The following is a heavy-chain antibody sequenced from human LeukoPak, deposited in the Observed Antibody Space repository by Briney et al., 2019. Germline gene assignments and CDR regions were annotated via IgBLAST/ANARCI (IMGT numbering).Heavy chain of an antibody. Sequence: PGGSLRLSCAASGFTLRSYAMTWVRQAPGKGLEWLSGISGGGGNTYYADSVKGRFTISRDNSKNTLYLQMNSLRAEDTAVYLCARDWWLRAAAGADDCWGQGTLVTVSS. CDR2: ISGGGGNT. V-gene: IGHV3-23*01. D-gene: IGHD6-13*01. CDR1: GFTLRSYA. J-gene: IGHJ4*02. CDR3: ARDWWLRAAAGADDC.